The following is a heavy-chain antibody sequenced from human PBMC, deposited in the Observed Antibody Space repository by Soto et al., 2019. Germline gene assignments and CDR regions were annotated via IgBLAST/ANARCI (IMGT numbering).Heavy chain of an antibody. CDR1: GYTFTDYY. Sequence: QVQLVQSGAEVKKPGASVKVSCEASGYTFTDYYMHWVRQAPGQGFEWMGRISPKSGGTNYAQKFQGGVTMTRDTSITTAYMELSRLRSGDTAVYYCAREPATAKPEGVDFWGQGTLVTVSS. D-gene: IGHD1-1*01. V-gene: IGHV1-2*02. J-gene: IGHJ4*02. CDR2: ISPKSGGT. CDR3: AREPATAKPEGVDF.